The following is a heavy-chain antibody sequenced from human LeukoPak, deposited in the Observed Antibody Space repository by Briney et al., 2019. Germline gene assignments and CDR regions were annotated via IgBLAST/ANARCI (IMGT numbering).Heavy chain of an antibody. CDR3: ARAAQVTGRPNLGGHFDY. CDR1: GFTFSNYW. J-gene: IGHJ4*02. D-gene: IGHD6-6*01. CDR2: ISGSGDST. V-gene: IGHV3-23*01. Sequence: GGSLRLSCVASGFTFSNYWMSWVRQAPGKGLEWVSGISGSGDSTYYADSVKGRFTVSRDNSKNTLYLQMNSLTAADTAVYYCARAAQVTGRPNLGGHFDYWGQGTLVTVSS.